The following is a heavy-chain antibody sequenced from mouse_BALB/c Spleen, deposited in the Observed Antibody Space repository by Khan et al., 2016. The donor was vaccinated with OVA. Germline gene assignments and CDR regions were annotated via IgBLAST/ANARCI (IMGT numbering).Heavy chain of an antibody. CDR3: ARNQGIFDGSFAY. V-gene: IGHV2-4-1*01. J-gene: IGHJ3*01. D-gene: IGHD2-3*01. Sequence: QVQLKESGPGLVQPSQSLSITCTVSGFSLTSYGVHWVRQSPGKGLEWLGVIWSGGSTDYNAAFISRLSISKDNSKSHVFFKMNSLQADDTAIYYCARNQGIFDGSFAYWGQGTLVTVSA. CDR2: IWSGGST. CDR1: GFSLTSYG.